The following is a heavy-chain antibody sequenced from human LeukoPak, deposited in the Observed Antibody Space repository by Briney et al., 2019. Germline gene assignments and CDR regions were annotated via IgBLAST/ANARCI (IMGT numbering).Heavy chain of an antibody. D-gene: IGHD3-22*01. V-gene: IGHV4-59*01. Sequence: SETLSLTCTVSGGSISSYYWSWVRQPPGKGLEWVGYIYYSGSTKYKPSLTRGGTISVDTSKNQFSLKLRSVTAADTAVYYCARDGYYYDSSGYYARAFGIWGQGTMVTVSS. J-gene: IGHJ3*02. CDR3: ARDGYYYDSSGYYARAFGI. CDR1: GGSISSYY. CDR2: IYYSGST.